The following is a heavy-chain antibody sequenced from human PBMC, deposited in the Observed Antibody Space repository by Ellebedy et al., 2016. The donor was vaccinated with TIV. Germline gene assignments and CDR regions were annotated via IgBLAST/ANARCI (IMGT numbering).Heavy chain of an antibody. D-gene: IGHD6-6*01. CDR1: GGTFSSYA. V-gene: IGHV1-69*04. CDR3: AREYHSSSSVYYYYGMDV. CDR2: IIPILGIA. Sequence: AASVKVSCKASGGTFSSYAISWVRQAPGQGLEWMGRIIPILGIANYAQKFQGRVTITADKSTSTAYMELSSLRSEDTAVYYCAREYHSSSSVYYYYGMDVWGQGTTVTVSS. J-gene: IGHJ6*02.